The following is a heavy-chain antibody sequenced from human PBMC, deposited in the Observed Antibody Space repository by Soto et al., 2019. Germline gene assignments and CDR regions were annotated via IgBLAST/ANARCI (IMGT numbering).Heavy chain of an antibody. D-gene: IGHD3-3*01. CDR2: ISAYNGNT. J-gene: IGHJ6*02. V-gene: IGHV1-18*04. Sequence: ASVKVSCKSSGYTFTSYCISWVRQAPGQGLECMGWISAYNGNTNYAQKLQGRVTMTTDTSTSTAYMELRSLRSDDTAVYYCARVTIFGVVIIPSDYYYGMDVWGQGTTVTVSS. CDR3: ARVTIFGVVIIPSDYYYGMDV. CDR1: GYTFTSYC.